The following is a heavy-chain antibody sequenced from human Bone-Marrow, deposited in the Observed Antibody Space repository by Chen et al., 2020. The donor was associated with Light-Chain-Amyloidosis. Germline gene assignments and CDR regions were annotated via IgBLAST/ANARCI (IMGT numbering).Heavy chain of an antibody. CDR2: ISGDGSSR. Sequence: VQLVESGGGVVQPGGSLRLSCAASGFSIDTYWLHWVRQAPGKGLVWVSRISGDGSSRSYADSVKGRFTISRDNVKNILNLEMNSLRVEDTATYYCARDLTTVTVWGQGTTVTVSS. D-gene: IGHD4-17*01. V-gene: IGHV3-74*01. J-gene: IGHJ6*02. CDR1: GFSIDTYW. CDR3: ARDLTTVTV.